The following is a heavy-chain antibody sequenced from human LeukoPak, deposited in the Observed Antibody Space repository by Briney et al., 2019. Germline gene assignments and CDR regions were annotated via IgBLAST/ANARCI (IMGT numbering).Heavy chain of an antibody. J-gene: IGHJ4*02. CDR2: IIPIFGTA. CDR3: ARDHGYCSGGSCYSFSAGLSDTNN. Sequence: SVKVSCKVSGGTFSSYAISWVRQAPGQGLEWMGGIIPIFGTANYAQKFQGRVTITADESTSTAYMELSSLRSEDTAVYYCARDHGYCSGGSCYSFSAGLSDTNNWGQGTLVTVSS. CDR1: GGTFSSYA. V-gene: IGHV1-69*13. D-gene: IGHD2-15*01.